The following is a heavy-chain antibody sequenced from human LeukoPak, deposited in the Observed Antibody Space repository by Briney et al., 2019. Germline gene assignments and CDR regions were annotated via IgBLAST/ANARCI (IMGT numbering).Heavy chain of an antibody. CDR2: IHYSGST. CDR3: ARECLLSGIQLWLQRAYCGGDCHRQDNWFDP. CDR1: GGSISSSSYY. V-gene: IGHV4-39*07. J-gene: IGHJ5*02. D-gene: IGHD2-21*02. Sequence: PSETLSLTCTVSGGSISSSSYYWGWIRQPPGKGLEWIGSIHYSGSTNYNPSLKSRVTISVDTSKNQFSLKLSSVTAADTAVYYCARECLLSGIQLWLQRAYCGGDCHRQDNWFDPWGQGTLVTVSS.